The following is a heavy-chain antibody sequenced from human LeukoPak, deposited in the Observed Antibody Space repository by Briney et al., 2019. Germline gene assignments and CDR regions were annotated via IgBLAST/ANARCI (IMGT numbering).Heavy chain of an antibody. V-gene: IGHV3-74*01. D-gene: IGHD5-12*01. CDR2: INSDGSST. J-gene: IGHJ4*02. Sequence: PGGALRLSFAASGFTFSSYWMHWVRQAPGKGLVWVSRINSDGSSTSYADSVKGRVTISRDNAKNTLYLQMNSLRAEDAAVYYCARGFSGYDYWGQGTLVTVSS. CDR1: GFTFSSYW. CDR3: ARGFSGYDY.